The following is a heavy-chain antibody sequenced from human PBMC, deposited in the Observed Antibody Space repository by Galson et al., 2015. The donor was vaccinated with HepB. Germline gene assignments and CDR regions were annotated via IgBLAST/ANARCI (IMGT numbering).Heavy chain of an antibody. D-gene: IGHD6-6*01. CDR3: ARGRSCIAALTIPYYYYGMDV. CDR2: ISSSSSYI. J-gene: IGHJ6*02. V-gene: IGHV3-21*01. Sequence: SLRLSCAASGFTFSSYSMNWVRQAPGKGLEWVSSISSSSSYIYYADSVKGRFTISRDNAKNSLYLQMNSLRAEDTAVYYCARGRSCIAALTIPYYYYGMDVWGQGTTVTVSS. CDR1: GFTFSSYS.